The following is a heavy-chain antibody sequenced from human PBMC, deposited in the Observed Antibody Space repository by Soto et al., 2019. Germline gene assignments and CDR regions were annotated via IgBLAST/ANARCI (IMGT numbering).Heavy chain of an antibody. CDR2: ISYDGSNK. CDR1: GFTFSSYG. Sequence: PGGSLRLSCAASGFTFSSYGMHWVRQAPGKGLEWVAVISYDGSNKYYADSVKGRFTISRDNSKNTLYLQMNSLRAEDTAVYYCAKAATVVTPAPGYWGQGTLVTVYS. D-gene: IGHD4-17*01. J-gene: IGHJ4*02. CDR3: AKAATVVTPAPGY. V-gene: IGHV3-30*18.